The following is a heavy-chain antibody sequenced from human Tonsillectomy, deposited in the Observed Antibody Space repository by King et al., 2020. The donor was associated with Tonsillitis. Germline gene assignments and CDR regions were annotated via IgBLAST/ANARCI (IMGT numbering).Heavy chain of an antibody. D-gene: IGHD6-19*01. V-gene: IGHV3-30*18. CDR3: AKSVTYSSGWYYYGMDV. CDR2: ISYDGSNK. CDR1: GFTFSSYG. J-gene: IGHJ6*02. Sequence: VQLVESGGGVVQPGRSLRLSCAASGFTFSSYGMHWVRQAPGRGLEWVAVISYDGSNKYYADSVKGRFTISRDNSKNTLYLQMNSLRAEETAVYYCAKSVTYSSGWYYYGMDVWGQGTTVTVSS.